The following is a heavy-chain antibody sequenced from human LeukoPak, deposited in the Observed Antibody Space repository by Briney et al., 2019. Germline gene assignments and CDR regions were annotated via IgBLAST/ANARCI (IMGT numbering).Heavy chain of an antibody. Sequence: PSETLSLTCTVSGGSISSSSYYWGWIRQPPGKGLEWIGEINHSGSTNYNPSLKSRVTISVDTSKNQFSLKLSSVTAADTAVYYCARGPPYYDFWSGYYGKVFDYWGQGTLVTVSS. J-gene: IGHJ4*02. CDR3: ARGPPYYDFWSGYYGKVFDY. CDR2: INHSGST. D-gene: IGHD3-3*01. CDR1: GGSISSSSYY. V-gene: IGHV4-39*07.